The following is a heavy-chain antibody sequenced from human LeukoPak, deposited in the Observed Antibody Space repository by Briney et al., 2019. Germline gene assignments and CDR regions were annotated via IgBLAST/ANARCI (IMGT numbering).Heavy chain of an antibody. CDR3: ARRSARVAATGHFDY. Sequence: PGRSLRLSCAASGFTFDDYAMHWVRQAPGKGLECVSGISWHSGSIGYADSVKGRFTISRDNAKNSLYLQMNSLRAEDTALYYCARRSARVAATGHFDYWGQGTLVTVSS. D-gene: IGHD2-15*01. CDR1: GFTFDDYA. J-gene: IGHJ4*02. V-gene: IGHV3-9*01. CDR2: ISWHSGSI.